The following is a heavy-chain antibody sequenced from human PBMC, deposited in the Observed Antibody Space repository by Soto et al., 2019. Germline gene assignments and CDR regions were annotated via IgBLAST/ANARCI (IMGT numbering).Heavy chain of an antibody. CDR3: ARDPSVWSGYCSGGSCRYYFDY. D-gene: IGHD2-15*01. CDR2: ISYDGSNK. CDR1: GFTFSSYG. Sequence: HPGGSLRLSCAASGFTFSSYGMHWVRQAPGKGLEWVAVISYDGSNKYYADSVKGRFTISRDNAKNSLYLQMNSLRAEDTAVYYCARDPSVWSGYCSGGSCRYYFDYWGQGTLVTVSS. J-gene: IGHJ4*02. V-gene: IGHV3-30*03.